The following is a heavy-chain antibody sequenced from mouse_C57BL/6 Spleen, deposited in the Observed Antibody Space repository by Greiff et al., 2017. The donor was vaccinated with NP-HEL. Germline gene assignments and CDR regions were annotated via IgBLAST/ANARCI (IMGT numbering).Heavy chain of an antibody. J-gene: IGHJ4*01. Sequence: EVKLMESGGGLVKPGGSLKLSCAASGFTFSDYGMHWVRQAPEKGLEWVAYISSGSSTIYYADTVKGRFTISRDNAKNTLFLQMTSLRSEDTAMYYCARGVYYGYDGAMDYWGQGTSVTVSS. V-gene: IGHV5-17*01. CDR3: ARGVYYGYDGAMDY. D-gene: IGHD2-2*01. CDR1: GFTFSDYG. CDR2: ISSGSSTI.